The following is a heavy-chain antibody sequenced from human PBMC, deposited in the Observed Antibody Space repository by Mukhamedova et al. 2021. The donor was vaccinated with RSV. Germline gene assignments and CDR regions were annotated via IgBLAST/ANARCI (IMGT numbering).Heavy chain of an antibody. CDR3: ARDGQTQGHFDY. J-gene: IGHJ4*02. V-gene: IGHV6-1*01. Sequence: EWLGRTYYRSKWYYDYAVSVKSRITINPDTSKNQFSVQLNSVTPEDTAAYFCARDGQTQGHFDYWGQGTLVTVSS. CDR2: TYYRSKWYY. D-gene: IGHD4-23*01.